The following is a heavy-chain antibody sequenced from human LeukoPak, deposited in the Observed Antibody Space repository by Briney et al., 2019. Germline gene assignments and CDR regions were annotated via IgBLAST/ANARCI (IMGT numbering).Heavy chain of an antibody. CDR2: TYYKSKWTY. Sequence: SQTLSLTCAISGDSVSSNSAVWNWIRQSPSRGLEWLGRTYYKSKWTYDYAVSVKSRITINPDTSKNQFSLQLNSVTPEDTAVYYCARSSIKSFDYWGQGTLVTVSS. J-gene: IGHJ4*02. V-gene: IGHV6-1*01. CDR3: ARSSIKSFDY. CDR1: GDSVSSNSAV.